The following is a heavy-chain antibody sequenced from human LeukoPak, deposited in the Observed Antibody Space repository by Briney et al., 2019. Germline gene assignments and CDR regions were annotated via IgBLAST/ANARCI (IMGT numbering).Heavy chain of an antibody. CDR3: ARVPDTAMPYGDY. CDR1: GFTFSNYA. D-gene: IGHD5-18*01. Sequence: PGGSLRLSCAVSGFTFSNYAMSWVRQAPGKGLEWVSSISGSGGTTYSADSVKGRFTISRDNAKKSLYLQMNSLRVEDTAVYYCARVPDTAMPYGDYWGRGTLVTVSS. V-gene: IGHV3-23*01. J-gene: IGHJ4*02. CDR2: ISGSGGTT.